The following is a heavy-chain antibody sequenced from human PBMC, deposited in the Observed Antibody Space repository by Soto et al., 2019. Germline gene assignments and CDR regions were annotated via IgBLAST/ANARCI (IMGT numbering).Heavy chain of an antibody. Sequence: SETLSLTCTVSGGSISSYYWSWIRHPPGEGLEWIGEINHSGSTNYNPSLKSRVTISVDTSKNQFSLKLSSVTAADTAVYYCARVHWQQLAYFDYWGQGTLVTVSS. CDR3: ARVHWQQLAYFDY. V-gene: IGHV4-34*01. D-gene: IGHD6-13*01. CDR1: GGSISSYY. J-gene: IGHJ4*02. CDR2: INHSGST.